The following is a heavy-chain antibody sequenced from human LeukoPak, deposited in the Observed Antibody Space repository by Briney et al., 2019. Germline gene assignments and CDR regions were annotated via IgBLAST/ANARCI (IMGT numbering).Heavy chain of an antibody. J-gene: IGHJ3*02. CDR3: ARETSNYYDISGYFNAFDI. CDR2: IYYSGST. D-gene: IGHD3-22*01. CDR1: GGSVSSGNYY. Sequence: SETLSLTCTVSGGSVSSGNYYWTWIRQPPGKGLEWIGYIYYSGSTNYNPSLKSRVSISLDTSKNQFSLKLNSVTAADTAVYYCARETSNYYDISGYFNAFDIWGRGTMVTVSS. V-gene: IGHV4-61*01.